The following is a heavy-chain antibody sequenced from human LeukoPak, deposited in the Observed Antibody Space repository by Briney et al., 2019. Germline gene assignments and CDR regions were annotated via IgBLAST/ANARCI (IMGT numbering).Heavy chain of an antibody. CDR3: ARPPGYNYGYFAY. D-gene: IGHD5-18*01. CDR1: GYSLTNYW. V-gene: IGHV5-51*01. Sequence: ESLKLYCKGSGYSLTNYWLGWVRPMPGKGLEWMGIIYPGDSDTTYSPSFQGQHTLSADKSIRTAYLQWRSLKASDTAIYYCARPPGYNYGYFAYWGQGTQVTVSS. CDR2: IYPGDSDT. J-gene: IGHJ4*02.